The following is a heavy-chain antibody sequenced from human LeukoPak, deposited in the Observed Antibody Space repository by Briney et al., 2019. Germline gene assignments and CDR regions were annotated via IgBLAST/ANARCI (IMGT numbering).Heavy chain of an antibody. CDR2: IIPIFGTA. D-gene: IGHD2-15*01. CDR1: GGTFSSYA. CDR3: ARGKAYCSGGSCYPLDY. J-gene: IGHJ4*02. Sequence: VASVKVSCKASGGTFSSYAISWVRQAPGQGLEWMGGIIPIFGTANYAQKFQGRVTITADESTSTAYMELSSLRSEDTAVYYCARGKAYCSGGSCYPLDYWGQGTLVTVSS. V-gene: IGHV1-69*01.